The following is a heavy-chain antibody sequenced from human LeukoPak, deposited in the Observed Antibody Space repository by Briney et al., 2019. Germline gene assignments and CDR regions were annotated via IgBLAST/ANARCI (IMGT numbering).Heavy chain of an antibody. D-gene: IGHD6-13*01. CDR3: ARAAAGYDY. CDR2: VSYSGST. V-gene: IGHV4-59*01. Sequence: PSETLSLTCTVSGGSISTDYWSWIRQPPGKGLEWIGYVSYSGSTNYNPSLKSRATISVDTSKTQFSLKLSSVTAADTAVYYCARAAAGYDYWGQGTLVTVSS. J-gene: IGHJ4*02. CDR1: GGSISTDY.